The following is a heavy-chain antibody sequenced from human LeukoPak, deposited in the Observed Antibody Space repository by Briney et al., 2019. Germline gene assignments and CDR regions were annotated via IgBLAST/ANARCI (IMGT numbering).Heavy chain of an antibody. CDR1: GGTFSSYA. J-gene: IGHJ4*02. CDR3: ARSGSSGWYREFDY. V-gene: IGHV1-69*05. D-gene: IGHD6-19*01. Sequence: XXAXGGTFSSYAIXWVRQAPGQGLEXMGRIIPIFGTANYAQKFQGRVTITTDESTSTAYMELSSLRSEDTAVYYCARSGSSGWYREFDYWGQGTLVTVSS. CDR2: IIPIFGTA.